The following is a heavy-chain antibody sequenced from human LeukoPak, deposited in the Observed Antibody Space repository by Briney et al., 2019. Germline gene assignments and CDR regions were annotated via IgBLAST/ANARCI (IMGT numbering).Heavy chain of an antibody. CDR3: ARHSLRYDTSGYGY. CDR2: IYYSGST. V-gene: IGHV4-39*01. D-gene: IGHD3-22*01. CDR1: GGSIGTSSYY. Sequence: SETLSLTCTVSGGSIGTSSYYWGWIRQPPGKGLEWIGTIYYSGSTNYNPSLKSRVTISIDTSKNQFSLKLSSVTAADTAVYYCARHSLRYDTSGYGYWGQGTLVTVSS. J-gene: IGHJ4*02.